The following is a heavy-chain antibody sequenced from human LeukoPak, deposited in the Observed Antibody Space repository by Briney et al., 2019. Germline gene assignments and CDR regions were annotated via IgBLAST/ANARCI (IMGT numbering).Heavy chain of an antibody. CDR1: GFTFSSYG. V-gene: IGHV3-30*03. D-gene: IGHD3-10*01. J-gene: IGHJ4*02. CDR2: ISYDGSNK. CDR3: ARGGAAMVRGVEGDY. Sequence: PGASPRLSCAASGFTFSSYGMTWVRQAPGKGLEWVAVISYDGSNKYYADSVKGRFTISRDNSKNTLYLQMNSLRAEDTAVYYCARGGAAMVRGVEGDYWGQGTLVTVSS.